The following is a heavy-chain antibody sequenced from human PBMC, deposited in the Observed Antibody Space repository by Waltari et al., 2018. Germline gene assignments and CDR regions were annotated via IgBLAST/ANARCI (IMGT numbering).Heavy chain of an antibody. V-gene: IGHV4-39*01. J-gene: IGHJ4*02. CDR1: GGSISSSSY. Sequence: QLQLQESGPGLVKPSETLSLTCTVSGGSISSSSYWGWIRQPPGKGLEWIGSIYYSGSTYYNPSLKGRVTISVDTSKNQFSLKLSSVTAADTAVYYCAKHDYGDYNFAYWGQGTLVTVSS. D-gene: IGHD4-17*01. CDR3: AKHDYGDYNFAY. CDR2: IYYSGST.